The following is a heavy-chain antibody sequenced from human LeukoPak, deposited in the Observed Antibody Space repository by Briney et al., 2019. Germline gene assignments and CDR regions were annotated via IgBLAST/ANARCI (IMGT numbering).Heavy chain of an antibody. CDR3: ASLPTYSSSWYRNFYYYMDV. CDR1: GFTFSSYE. CDR2: ISSSGSTI. V-gene: IGHV3-48*03. J-gene: IGHJ6*03. Sequence: GESLKISCAASGFTFSSYEMNWVREAPGKGLEWVSYISSSGSTIYYADSVKGRFTISRDDAKNSLYLQMNSLRAEDTAVYYCASLPTYSSSWYRNFYYYMDVWGKGTTVTVSS. D-gene: IGHD6-13*01.